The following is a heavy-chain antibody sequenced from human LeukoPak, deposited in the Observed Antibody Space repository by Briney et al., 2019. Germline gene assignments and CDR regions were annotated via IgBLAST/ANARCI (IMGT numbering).Heavy chain of an antibody. D-gene: IGHD3-10*01. CDR3: ARGLKMGVLPYLLRLYRPWEGSLELYYFDY. V-gene: IGHV3-11*05. Sequence: GGSLRLSCAASGFTFSDYYMSWIRQAPGKGLEWVSYISSSSSYTNYADSVKGRFTISRDNAKNSLYLQMNSLRAEDTAVYYCARGLKMGVLPYLLRLYRPWEGSLELYYFDYWGQGTLVTVSS. J-gene: IGHJ4*02. CDR2: ISSSSSYT. CDR1: GFTFSDYY.